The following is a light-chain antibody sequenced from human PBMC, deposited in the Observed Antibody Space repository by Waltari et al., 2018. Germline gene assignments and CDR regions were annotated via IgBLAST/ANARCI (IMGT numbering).Light chain of an antibody. CDR1: RSDIGYYNF. V-gene: IGLV2-14*03. Sequence: QSGLTQHASVSGSPGQSITLPCTGTRSDIGYYNFVSWYQQHPGKAPKLVIFDVSRWPSGVSHRFSGSKSGNTASLTISGLQAEDEAAYYCASYTSANTVLFGGGTKVTVL. CDR2: DVS. J-gene: IGLJ2*01. CDR3: ASYTSANTVL.